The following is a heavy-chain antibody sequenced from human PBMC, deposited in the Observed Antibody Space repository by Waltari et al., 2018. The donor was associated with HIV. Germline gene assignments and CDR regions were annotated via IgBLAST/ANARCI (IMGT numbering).Heavy chain of an antibody. Sequence: QLQLQESGPGLVKPSETLSLTCSFSAASISSCNYYWGWIRQPPGRGLEWIGSIDYWGGTFYNPTLKSRVTISVDASKSQFFLKLTSVTAVDTAVYYCARHRMATIRAPFDYWGQGTLVTVSS. J-gene: IGHJ4*02. CDR3: ARHRMATIRAPFDY. D-gene: IGHD3-10*01. V-gene: IGHV4-39*01. CDR1: AASISSCNYY. CDR2: IDYWGGT.